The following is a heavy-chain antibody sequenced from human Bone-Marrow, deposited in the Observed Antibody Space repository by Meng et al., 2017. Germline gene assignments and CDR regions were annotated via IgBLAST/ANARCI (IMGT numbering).Heavy chain of an antibody. Sequence: VRLVQSGAEVKKPGASVKVSCKASGYTFTSYAMHWVRQAPGQRLEWMGWINAGNGNTKYSQKFQGRVTITRDTSASTAYMELSSLRSEDTAVYYCARRTAVSGMTFDYWGQGTLVTFSS. CDR2: INAGNGNT. D-gene: IGHD4-17*01. J-gene: IGHJ4*02. CDR3: ARRTAVSGMTFDY. V-gene: IGHV1-3*01. CDR1: GYTFTSYA.